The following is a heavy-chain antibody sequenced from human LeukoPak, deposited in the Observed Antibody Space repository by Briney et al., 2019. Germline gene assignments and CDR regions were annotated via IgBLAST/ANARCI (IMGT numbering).Heavy chain of an antibody. CDR3: ARGSGYSSMGN. CDR2: IYNSGST. J-gene: IGHJ4*02. D-gene: IGHD6-13*01. V-gene: IGHV4-59*01. Sequence: SETLSLTCTVSDGSISSYYWSWIRQPPGKGLEWIGYIYNSGSTKYNPSLKSRVTISVDTSKNQFFLNLRSVTAADMAVYYCARGSGYSSMGNWGQGTLVIVSS. CDR1: DGSISSYY.